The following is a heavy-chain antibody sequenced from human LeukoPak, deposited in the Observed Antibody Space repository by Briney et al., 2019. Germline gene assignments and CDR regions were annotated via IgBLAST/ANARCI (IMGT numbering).Heavy chain of an antibody. CDR2: ISYDGSNK. J-gene: IGHJ4*02. CDR1: GFTFSSYA. CDR3: ARATHLQYFDY. V-gene: IGHV3-30-3*01. Sequence: QTGGSLRLSCAASGFTFSSYAMQWVREAPGKGLEWVAVISYDGSNKYYADSVKGRFTISRDNSKNTLYLQMNSLRAEDTAVYYCARATHLQYFDYWGQGTLVTVSS.